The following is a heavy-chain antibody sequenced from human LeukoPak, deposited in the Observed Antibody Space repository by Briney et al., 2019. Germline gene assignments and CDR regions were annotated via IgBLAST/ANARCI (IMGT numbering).Heavy chain of an antibody. CDR1: GGSISSSNW. D-gene: IGHD1-26*01. V-gene: IGHV4-4*02. Sequence: PSGTLSLTCAVSGGSISSSNWWSWVRQPPGKGLEWIGEIYHSGGTNYNPSLKSRVTMSVDTSKNQFSLRLSSVTAADTAVYYCPIFLVGGTTTDYWGHGTLVTVSS. CDR3: PIFLVGGTTTDY. J-gene: IGHJ4*01. CDR2: IYHSGGT.